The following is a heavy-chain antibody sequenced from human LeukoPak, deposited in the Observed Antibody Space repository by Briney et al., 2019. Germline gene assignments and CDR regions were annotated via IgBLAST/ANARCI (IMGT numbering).Heavy chain of an antibody. J-gene: IGHJ4*02. CDR2: IDGDGSST. CDR1: GFTFNTYW. V-gene: IGHV3-74*01. D-gene: IGHD3-10*01. Sequence: GGSLRLSCAASGFTFNTYWMYWVRQAPGKGLVWVSRIDGDGSSTTYADSVRGRFTISRDNAKNTLYLQMDSLRAEDTAVYYCARGYSGSGRSYWGQGTLVTVSS. CDR3: ARGYSGSGRSY.